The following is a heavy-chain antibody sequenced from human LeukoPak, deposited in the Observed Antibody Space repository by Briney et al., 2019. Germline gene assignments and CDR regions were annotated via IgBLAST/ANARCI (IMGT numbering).Heavy chain of an antibody. V-gene: IGHV1-2*02. J-gene: IGHJ4*02. CDR3: ARGGDDYGWVSYRLLHYFDY. CDR1: GYTFTGYY. CDR2: INPNSGGT. Sequence: GASVKVSCKASGYTFTGYYMHWVRQAPGQGLEWMGWINPNSGGTNYAQKFQGRVTMTRDTSISTAYMELSRLRSDDTAVYYCARGGDDYGWVSYRLLHYFDYWGQGTLVTVSS. D-gene: IGHD3-16*02.